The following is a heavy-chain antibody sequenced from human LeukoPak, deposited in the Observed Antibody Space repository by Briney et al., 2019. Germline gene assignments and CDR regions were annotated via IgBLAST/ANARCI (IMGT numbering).Heavy chain of an antibody. V-gene: IGHV3-48*01. J-gene: IGHJ4*02. D-gene: IGHD4-23*01. CDR2: ISSGGINK. CDR1: RFTFSSYN. Sequence: GGSLRLSCAASRFTFSSYNMHWVRQAPGKGLEWVAYISSGGINKYYADSVKARFTISRDDAKNLLFLQMSSLRAEDTAVYYCARDGPRGGNSPFDSWGQGTLVTVSS. CDR3: ARDGPRGGNSPFDS.